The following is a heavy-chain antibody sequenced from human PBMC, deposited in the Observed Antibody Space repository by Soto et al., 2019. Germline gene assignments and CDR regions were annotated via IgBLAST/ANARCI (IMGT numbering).Heavy chain of an antibody. CDR2: ISGTGGST. Sequence: GGSLRLSCAASGFTFSSYAMSWVRQAPGKGLEWVSSISGTGGSTYYADSVKGRFTISRDNSKNTLYLQMNSLRAEDTAVYYCAKDRNGYSSGWSIWGQGTMVTV. J-gene: IGHJ3*02. D-gene: IGHD6-19*01. CDR1: GFTFSSYA. CDR3: AKDRNGYSSGWSI. V-gene: IGHV3-23*01.